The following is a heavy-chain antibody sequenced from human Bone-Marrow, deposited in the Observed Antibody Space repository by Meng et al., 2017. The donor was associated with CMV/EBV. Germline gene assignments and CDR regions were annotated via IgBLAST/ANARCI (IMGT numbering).Heavy chain of an antibody. CDR1: GYAVTSDG. CDR2: ISAYNGNT. CDR3: ARVTVLGVVVAASWFDP. D-gene: IGHD2-15*01. V-gene: IGHV1-18*01. Sequence: VERVQSGAEVEKAGASVKVACNASGYAVTSDGISWVRQAPGQGLEWMGWISAYNGNTNYAQKLQCRVTMTTDTSTSTAYMELRSLRSDDTAVYYCARVTVLGVVVAASWFDPWGQGTLVTVSS. J-gene: IGHJ5*02.